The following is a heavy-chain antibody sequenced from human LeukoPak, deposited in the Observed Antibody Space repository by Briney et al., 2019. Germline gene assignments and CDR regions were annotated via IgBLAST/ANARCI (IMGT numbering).Heavy chain of an antibody. J-gene: IGHJ4*02. V-gene: IGHV3-7*01. CDR2: IKEDGSQK. CDR1: GFTFSNYW. D-gene: IGHD3-9*01. CDR3: ARDTGYFKFDY. Sequence: GGSLRLSCAGSGFTFSNYWMIWVRQAPGKGLEWVANIKEDGSQKYYVDSVKGRFTFSRDNAKNSLYLQMNSLRAEDTAVYYCARDTGYFKFDYWGQGTLVTVSS.